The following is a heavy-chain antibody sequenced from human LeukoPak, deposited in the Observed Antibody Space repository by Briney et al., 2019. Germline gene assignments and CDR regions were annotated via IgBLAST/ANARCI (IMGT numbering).Heavy chain of an antibody. J-gene: IGHJ4*02. CDR3: ARSAAADANPFDY. Sequence: SVKVSCKASGDTFSSYAISWVRQAPGQGLEWMGGIIPIFGTANYAQKFQGRVTITADESTSTAYMELSSLRSEDTAVYYCARSAAADANPFDYWGQGTLVTVSS. CDR1: GDTFSSYA. D-gene: IGHD6-13*01. V-gene: IGHV1-69*13. CDR2: IIPIFGTA.